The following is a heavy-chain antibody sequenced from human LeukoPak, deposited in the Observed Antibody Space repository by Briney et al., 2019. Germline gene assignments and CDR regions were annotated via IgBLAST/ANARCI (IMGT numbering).Heavy chain of an antibody. CDR2: MRNKPNKYAT. V-gene: IGHV3-73*01. Sequence: GGSLTLSCAASGFTFSGSGFHWVRQASGKGLEWVGHMRNKPNKYATAYTASVRGRFTISRDDSKNTAYLQMNSLQTEDTAVYYCATGIAAPGTDYWGQGTLVTVSS. CDR3: ATGIAAPGTDY. D-gene: IGHD6-13*01. CDR1: GFTFSGSG. J-gene: IGHJ4*02.